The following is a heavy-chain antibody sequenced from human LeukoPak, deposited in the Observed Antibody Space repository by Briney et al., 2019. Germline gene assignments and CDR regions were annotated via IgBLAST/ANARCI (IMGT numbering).Heavy chain of an antibody. Sequence: GGSLRLSSAASGFTFSSYWMSWVRQAPGKGLEWVANIKQDGSEKYYVDSVKGRFTISRDNAKNSLYLQMNSLRAEDTAVYYCARVMVRGVIHNWGQGTLVTVSS. J-gene: IGHJ4*02. D-gene: IGHD3-10*01. V-gene: IGHV3-7*01. CDR1: GFTFSSYW. CDR3: ARVMVRGVIHN. CDR2: IKQDGSEK.